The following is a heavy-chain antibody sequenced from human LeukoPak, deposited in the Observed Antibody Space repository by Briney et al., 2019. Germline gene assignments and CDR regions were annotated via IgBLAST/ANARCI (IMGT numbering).Heavy chain of an antibody. D-gene: IGHD1-26*01. CDR2: FTWDGFST. CDR3: AKTKGSSSTHYLDY. CDR1: GFTFQDYA. J-gene: IGHJ4*02. Sequence: PGGSLRLSCAASGFTFQDYAMHWVRQVPEKGLEWVSLFTWDGFSTYYADSVKGRFTISGDNSNNSLYLHMNSLTGEDSGIYYCAKTKGSSSTHYLDYWGQGALVTVSS. V-gene: IGHV3-43D*03.